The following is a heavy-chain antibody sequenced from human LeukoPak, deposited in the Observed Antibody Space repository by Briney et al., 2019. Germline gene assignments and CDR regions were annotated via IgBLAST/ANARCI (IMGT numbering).Heavy chain of an antibody. D-gene: IGHD2/OR15-2a*01. CDR2: IFYSGRI. Sequence: PSDTLSLTCAVSGGSISTYNWRGSVRPTPGKGLEWSGEIFYSGRINYNPSLKSRVTLSLDNSKNQLSLQLSSVTAADTAMYYCAKTHSLFPPYFDYWGQGTLVIVSS. V-gene: IGHV4-4*02. CDR3: AKTHSLFPPYFDY. CDR1: GGSISTYNW. J-gene: IGHJ4*02.